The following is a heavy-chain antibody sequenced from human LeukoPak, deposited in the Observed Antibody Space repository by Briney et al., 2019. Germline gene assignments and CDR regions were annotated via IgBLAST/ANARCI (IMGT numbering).Heavy chain of an antibody. CDR1: GYTFTSCG. CDR3: ARGFRAYDFWSGYYSDY. J-gene: IGHJ4*02. Sequence: ASVKVSCKASGYTFTSCGISWVRQAPGQGLEWMGWISAYNGNTNYAQKLQGRVTMTTDTSTSTAYMELRSLRSDDTAVYYCARGFRAYDFWSGYYSDYWGQGTLVTVSS. V-gene: IGHV1-18*01. D-gene: IGHD3-3*01. CDR2: ISAYNGNT.